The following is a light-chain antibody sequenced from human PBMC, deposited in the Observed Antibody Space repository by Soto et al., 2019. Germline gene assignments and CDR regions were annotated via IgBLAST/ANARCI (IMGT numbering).Light chain of an antibody. CDR2: GAS. Sequence: EIVMTQSPATLSVSPGDRASLSCRASQSVSTNLAWFQQKPGQAPRLLIYGASTRATGIPDRISGSVSGTEFTLTIDSLQSEDVAVYYCQQYDNWPPLTFGGGTKVEIK. CDR3: QQYDNWPPLT. V-gene: IGKV3-15*01. J-gene: IGKJ4*01. CDR1: QSVSTN.